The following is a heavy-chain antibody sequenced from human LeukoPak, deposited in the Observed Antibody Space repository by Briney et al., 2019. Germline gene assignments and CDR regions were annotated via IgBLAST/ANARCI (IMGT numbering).Heavy chain of an antibody. J-gene: IGHJ4*02. CDR2: INPNSGGT. CDR1: GYTFTGYY. Sequence: GASVKVSCKASGYTFTGYYMHWARQAPGQGLEWMGWINPNSGGTNYAQNFQGRVTMTRDTSISTAYMELSRLRSDDTAVYYCARAATVTGIDYWGQGTLVTVSS. D-gene: IGHD4-17*01. V-gene: IGHV1-2*02. CDR3: ARAATVTGIDY.